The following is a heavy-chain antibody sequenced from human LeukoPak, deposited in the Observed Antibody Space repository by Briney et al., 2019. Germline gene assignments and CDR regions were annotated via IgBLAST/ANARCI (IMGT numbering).Heavy chain of an antibody. CDR1: GFTFSSYA. CDR3: ASSSPIDAFDI. V-gene: IGHV3-30*04. Sequence: PGRSLRLSCAASGFTFSSYAMHWVRQAPGKGLEWVAVISYDGSNKYYADSVKGRFTISRDNSKNTLYLQMNSLRAEDTAVYYCASSSPIDAFDIWGQGTMVTVSS. J-gene: IGHJ3*02. CDR2: ISYDGSNK.